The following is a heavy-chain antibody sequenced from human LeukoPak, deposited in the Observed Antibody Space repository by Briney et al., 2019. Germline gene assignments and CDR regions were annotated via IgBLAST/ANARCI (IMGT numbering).Heavy chain of an antibody. CDR3: AKDGVGTSGWWI. CDR2: IRYDGSNK. CDR1: GFTFSSYG. Sequence: GGSLRLSCAASGFTFSSYGMHWVRQAPGKGLEWVSFIRYDGSNKYYADSVKGRFTISRDNSKNTLYLQMNSLRGEDTAVYYCAKDGVGTSGWWIWGQGTLVTVSS. V-gene: IGHV3-30*02. J-gene: IGHJ4*02. D-gene: IGHD6-19*01.